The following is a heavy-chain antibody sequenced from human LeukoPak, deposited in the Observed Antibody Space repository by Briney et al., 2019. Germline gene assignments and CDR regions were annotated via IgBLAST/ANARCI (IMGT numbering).Heavy chain of an antibody. D-gene: IGHD6-6*01. J-gene: IGHJ4*02. V-gene: IGHV4-38-2*02. Sequence: SETLSLTCTVSGYSISSGYYWGWIRQPPGKGLEWIGSIYHGGSTYYNPSLKSRVTISVDTAKNQFSLKLTSVTAADTAVYYCARGPYWTITARPMDYWGQGTLVTVSS. CDR2: IYHGGST. CDR3: ARGPYWTITARPMDY. CDR1: GYSISSGYY.